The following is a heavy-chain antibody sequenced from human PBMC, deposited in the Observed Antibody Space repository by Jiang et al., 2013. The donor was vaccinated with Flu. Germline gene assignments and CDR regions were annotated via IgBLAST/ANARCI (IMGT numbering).Heavy chain of an antibody. CDR2: IYYSGST. CDR3: ARGTLDYGDYALSQHFDY. J-gene: IGHJ4*02. Sequence: GSGLVKPSQTLSLTCTVSGGSISSGGYYWSWIRQHPGKGLEWIGYIYYSGSTYYNPSLKSRVTISVDTSKNQFSLKLSSVTAADTAVYYCARGTLDYGDYALSQHFDYWGQGTLVTVSS. D-gene: IGHD4-17*01. V-gene: IGHV4-31*03. CDR1: GGSISSGGYY.